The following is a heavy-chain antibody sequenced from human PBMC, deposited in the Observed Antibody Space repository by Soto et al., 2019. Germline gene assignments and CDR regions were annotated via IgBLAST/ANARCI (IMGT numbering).Heavy chain of an antibody. J-gene: IGHJ4*02. CDR2: TYYRSKWYS. CDR1: GDSVSSNSAA. V-gene: IGHV6-1*01. CDR3: ARGPSPLAY. Sequence: SQTLSLTCAVSGDSVSSNSAAWNGIRQSPSRGLEWLGRTYYRSKWYSDYAGSVKSRITINADTSKNHFSLHLNSVPPQDPAVYYCARGPSPLAYWGRGTVVTASS. D-gene: IGHD6-6*01.